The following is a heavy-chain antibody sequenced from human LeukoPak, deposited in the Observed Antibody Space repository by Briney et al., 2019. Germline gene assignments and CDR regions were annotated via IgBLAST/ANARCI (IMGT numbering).Heavy chain of an antibody. D-gene: IGHD6-13*01. V-gene: IGHV1-8*01. CDR3: ARGGIPAAVDFAY. Sequence: ASVKVSCKASGYTFTSYDINWVRQATGQGLEWMGWMNPNSGNTGYAQKFQGRVTLTRNTSISTAYTDLSSLRSEDTAVYYCARGGIPAAVDFAYWGQGTLVTVSS. CDR1: GYTFTSYD. J-gene: IGHJ4*02. CDR2: MNPNSGNT.